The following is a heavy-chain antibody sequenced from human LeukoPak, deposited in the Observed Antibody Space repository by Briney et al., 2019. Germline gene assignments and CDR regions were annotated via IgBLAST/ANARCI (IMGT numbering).Heavy chain of an antibody. CDR1: GFTFSSYG. D-gene: IGHD3-10*01. V-gene: IGHV3-33*01. CDR2: IWYDGSNK. Sequence: GRSLRLSCAASGFTFSSYGMHWVRQAPGKGLEWVAVIWYDGSNKYYADSVKGRFTISRDNSKNTLYLQMNSLRAEDTAVYYCARVYGSGSYYWNYFGYWGQGTLVTVSS. CDR3: ARVYGSGSYYWNYFGY. J-gene: IGHJ4*02.